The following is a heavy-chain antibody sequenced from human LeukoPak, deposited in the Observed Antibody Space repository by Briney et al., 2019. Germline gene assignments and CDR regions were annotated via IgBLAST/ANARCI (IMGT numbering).Heavy chain of an antibody. Sequence: PGGSLRLSCAASAFTFSTYGMHWVRQAPGKGLEWVAVIWPDGSNKYYADSVKGRFTISRDNSKNTLYLQMNSLRAEDTAVYYCAREGPPGVDWFDPWGQGTLVTVSS. V-gene: IGHV3-33*01. CDR1: AFTFSTYG. D-gene: IGHD2-15*01. CDR3: AREGPPGVDWFDP. J-gene: IGHJ5*02. CDR2: IWPDGSNK.